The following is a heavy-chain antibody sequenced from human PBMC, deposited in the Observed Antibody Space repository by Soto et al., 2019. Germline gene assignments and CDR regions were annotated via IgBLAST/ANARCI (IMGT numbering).Heavy chain of an antibody. J-gene: IGHJ4*02. CDR2: IYHTGGT. D-gene: IGHD6-25*01. V-gene: IGHV4-30-2*01. CDR3: ARERTAADFDY. CDR1: GGSISSGGDS. Sequence: QLQLQESGSGLVKPSQTLSLTCAVSGGSISSGGDSWSWIRQPPGKGLEWIGYIYHTGGTYYNPSLKSRVTISVDKSKNQFSLNLSSVTAADTAVYYRARERTAADFDYWGQGTLVTVSS.